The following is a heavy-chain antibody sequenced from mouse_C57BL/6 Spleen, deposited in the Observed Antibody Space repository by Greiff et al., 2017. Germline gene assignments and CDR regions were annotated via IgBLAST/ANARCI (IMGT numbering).Heavy chain of an antibody. CDR1: GFTFSDYG. CDR2: ISSGSSTI. Sequence: EVKLQESGGGLVKPGGSLKLSCAASGFTFSDYGMHWVRQAPEKGLEWVAYISSGSSTIYYADTVKGRFTISRDNAKNTLFLQMTSLRSEDTAMYYCATYYYGSSFSYWYFDVWGTGTTVTVSS. V-gene: IGHV5-17*01. J-gene: IGHJ1*03. D-gene: IGHD1-1*01. CDR3: ATYYYGSSFSYWYFDV.